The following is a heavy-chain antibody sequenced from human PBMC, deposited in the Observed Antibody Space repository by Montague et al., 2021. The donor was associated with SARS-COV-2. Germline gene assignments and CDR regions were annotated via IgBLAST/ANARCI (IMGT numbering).Heavy chain of an antibody. CDR1: GFTFSSYG. D-gene: IGHD6-19*01. CDR2: ISGGGDMT. V-gene: IGHV3-23*01. Sequence: SLRLSCAASGFTFSSYGMFWVRQTPGKGLEWVSAISGGGDMTYYADSVKGRFTISRDNSKNTLYLQMSTLRAEDTAVYFCAKKTIAVPGSPHFDSWGREPWSPSPQ. CDR3: AKKTIAVPGSPHFDS. J-gene: IGHJ4*02.